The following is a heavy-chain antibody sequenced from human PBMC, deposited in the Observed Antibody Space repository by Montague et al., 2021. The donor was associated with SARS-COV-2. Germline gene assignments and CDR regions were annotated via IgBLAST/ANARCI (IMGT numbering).Heavy chain of an antibody. CDR2: IEWDDHK. V-gene: IGHV2-70*04. CDR3: ARSYYDILTNYYDAFDI. J-gene: IGHJ3*02. CDR1: GFSLSTSGMR. Sequence: VKPTQTLTLTCTLSGFSLSTSGMRASWIRQPPGKALEWLARIEWDDHKFYSTSLKTRLTISKDTSKNQVVLTMTNMDPVDTATYYCARSYYDILTNYYDAFDIWGQGTMVTVSS. D-gene: IGHD3-9*01.